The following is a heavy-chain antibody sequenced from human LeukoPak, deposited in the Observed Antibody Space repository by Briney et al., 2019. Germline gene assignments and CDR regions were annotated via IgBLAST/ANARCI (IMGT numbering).Heavy chain of an antibody. V-gene: IGHV3-20*01. CDR2: INWNGGST. D-gene: IGHD3-9*01. CDR1: GFTFDDYG. Sequence: PGGSVRLSCAASGFTFDDYGMSWVRQAPGKGLEWVSGINWNGGSTGYADSVKGRFTISRDNAKNSLYLQMNSLRAEDTALYHCARYPIHNDDILTGPFDYWGQGTLVTVSS. CDR3: ARYPIHNDDILTGPFDY. J-gene: IGHJ4*02.